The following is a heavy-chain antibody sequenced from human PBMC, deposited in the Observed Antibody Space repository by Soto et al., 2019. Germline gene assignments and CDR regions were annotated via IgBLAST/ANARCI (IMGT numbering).Heavy chain of an antibody. V-gene: IGHV3-30*18. CDR1: GFTFSTYA. CDR3: AKESGGYSFGFVYFFDY. Sequence: GGSLRLSCAASGFTFSTYAIHWVRQVPGKGLEWVAVISFDGNTKNYVDYVRGRFTISRDNSKDTLYLQMNSLRPEDKAMYYCAKESGGYSFGFVYFFDYWGQGTQVTVSS. J-gene: IGHJ4*02. CDR2: ISFDGNTK. D-gene: IGHD5-18*01.